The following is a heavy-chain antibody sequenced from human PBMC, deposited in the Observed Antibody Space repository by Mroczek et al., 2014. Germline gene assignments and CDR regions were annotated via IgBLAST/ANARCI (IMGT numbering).Heavy chain of an antibody. V-gene: IGHV1-2*02. CDR1: GYTFTGYY. D-gene: IGHD6-6*01. Sequence: QVQLVQSGAEVKKPGASVKVSCKASGYTFTGYYMHWVRQAPGQGLEWMGWINPNSGGTNYAQKFQGRVTMTRDTSISTAYMELSRLRSDDTAVYYCARLRGYSSSSGALTHRTDYWGQGTPGHRL. CDR2: INPNSGGT. J-gene: IGHJ4*02. CDR3: ARLRGYSSSSGALTHRTDY.